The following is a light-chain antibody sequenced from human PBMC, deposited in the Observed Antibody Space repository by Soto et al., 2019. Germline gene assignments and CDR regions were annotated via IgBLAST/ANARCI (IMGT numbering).Light chain of an antibody. Sequence: QSVLTQPASVSGSPGQSITISCTGTSSDVGGYNYVSWYQQHPGKAPKLMIYDVSNQPSGVSNRFSGSKSGNTAALTISGVEAEDEADYYCSSYTYSSTLVVFGGGTKLTVL. V-gene: IGLV2-14*01. CDR3: SSYTYSSTLVV. CDR1: SSDVGGYNY. J-gene: IGLJ2*01. CDR2: DVS.